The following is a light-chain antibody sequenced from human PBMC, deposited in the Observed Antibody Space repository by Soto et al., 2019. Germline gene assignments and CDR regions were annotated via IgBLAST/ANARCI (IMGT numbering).Light chain of an antibody. V-gene: IGLV1-40*01. CDR2: GDN. Sequence: QSVLTQPPSVSGAPGQRVSISCTGSTSNIGAPYDVHWYQHLPGTAPKLLIYGDNNRPSGVRDRFSGSKSGTSASLAITRLQAEDEADYYCQSYDISLHNYVFGTGTKLTVL. CDR3: QSYDISLHNYV. J-gene: IGLJ1*01. CDR1: TSNIGAPYD.